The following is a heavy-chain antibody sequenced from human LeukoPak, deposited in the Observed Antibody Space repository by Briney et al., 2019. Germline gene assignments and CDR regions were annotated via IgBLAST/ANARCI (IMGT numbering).Heavy chain of an antibody. CDR1: GFTFTNAW. CDR3: TTGAYDILTGYYHWYFAL. J-gene: IGHJ2*01. Sequence: PGGPLRLSCAASGFTFTNAWMSWVRQAPGRGLEWVGRIKSKTDGGTTDYAAPEKGRFTISRDDSKNTLYLQMNSLKTDDTAVYYCTTGAYDILTGYYHWYFALWGRRSPVTVSS. V-gene: IGHV3-15*01. D-gene: IGHD3-9*01. CDR2: IKSKTDGGTT.